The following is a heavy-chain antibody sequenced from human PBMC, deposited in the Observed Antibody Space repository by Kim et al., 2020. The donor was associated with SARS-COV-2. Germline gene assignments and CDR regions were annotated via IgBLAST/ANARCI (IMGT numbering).Heavy chain of an antibody. D-gene: IGHD3-10*01. CDR2: ISYDGSNK. CDR1: GFTFSSYG. V-gene: IGHV3-33*05. Sequence: GGSLRLSCAASGFTFSSYGMHWVRQAPGKGLEWVAVISYDGSNKYYADSVKGRFTISRDNSKNTLYLQMISLRAEDTAVYYCARDYYGSGSDWGQGTLVT. J-gene: IGHJ4*02. CDR3: ARDYYGSGSD.